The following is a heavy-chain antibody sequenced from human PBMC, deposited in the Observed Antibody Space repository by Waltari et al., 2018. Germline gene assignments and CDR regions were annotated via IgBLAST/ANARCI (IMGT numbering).Heavy chain of an antibody. CDR2: IYYSGST. CDR1: GGSISSYY. Sequence: QVQLQESGPGLVKPSETLSLTCTVSGGSISSYYWSWIRQPPGKGLEWIGYIYYSGSTNYNPALKSRVTISVDTSKNQFSLKRSSVTAADTAVYYCARVARNQLDHYYYYYYMDVWGKGTTVTISS. D-gene: IGHD2-2*01. J-gene: IGHJ6*03. CDR3: ARVARNQLDHYYYYYYMDV. V-gene: IGHV4-59*01.